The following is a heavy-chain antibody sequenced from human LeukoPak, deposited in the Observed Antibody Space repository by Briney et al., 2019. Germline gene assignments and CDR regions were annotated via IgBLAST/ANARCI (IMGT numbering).Heavy chain of an antibody. CDR3: ASYSSGWYVFDY. V-gene: IGHV4-4*02. CDR1: GGSISSSNW. D-gene: IGHD6-19*01. CDR2: IYHSGST. J-gene: IGHJ4*02. Sequence: SETLSLTCAVSGGSISSSNWWSWVRQPPGEGLEWIGEIYHSGSTNYNPSLKSRVTISVDKSKNQFSLKLSSVTAADTAVYYCASYSSGWYVFDYWGQGTLVTVSS.